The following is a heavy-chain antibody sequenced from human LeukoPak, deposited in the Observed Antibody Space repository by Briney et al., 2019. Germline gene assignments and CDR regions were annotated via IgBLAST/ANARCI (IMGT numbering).Heavy chain of an antibody. Sequence: GGSLRLSCAASGFNFTSYSMNWVRQAPGKGLEWISFITGSSRAIYYADSVKGRFTISRDNAKNSVFLQMKSLRADDTATYYCAKALYDSPLTGDPWGQGTLVTVSS. CDR2: ITGSSRAI. D-gene: IGHD3-22*01. V-gene: IGHV3-48*01. CDR1: GFNFTSYS. J-gene: IGHJ5*02. CDR3: AKALYDSPLTGDP.